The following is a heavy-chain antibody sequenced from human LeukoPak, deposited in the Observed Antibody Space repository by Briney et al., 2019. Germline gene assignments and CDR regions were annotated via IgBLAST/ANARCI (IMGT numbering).Heavy chain of an antibody. D-gene: IGHD3-9*01. Sequence: GGSLRLSCAASGFTFSNYAMSWVRQAPGKGLEWVSATSGSGGSTYYADSVKGRFTISRDNSKNTLYLQMNSLRAEDTAVYYCAKDSFYDSTVYFDYWGQGTLVTVSS. CDR2: TSGSGGST. J-gene: IGHJ4*02. CDR3: AKDSFYDSTVYFDY. CDR1: GFTFSNYA. V-gene: IGHV3-23*01.